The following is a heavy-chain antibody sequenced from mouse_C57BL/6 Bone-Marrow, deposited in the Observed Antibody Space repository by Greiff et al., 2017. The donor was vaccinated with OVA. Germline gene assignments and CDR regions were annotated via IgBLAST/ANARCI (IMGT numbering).Heavy chain of an antibody. Sequence: QVQLQQSGAELVKPGASVKISCKASGYAFSSYWMNWVKQRPGKGLEWIGQIYPGDGDTNYNGKFKGKATLTADKSSSTAYMQLSSLTSEDSAVYFCARRGIYYYGSEDYWGQGTTLTVSS. CDR2: IYPGDGDT. CDR3: ARRGIYYYGSEDY. D-gene: IGHD1-1*01. V-gene: IGHV1-80*01. J-gene: IGHJ2*01. CDR1: GYAFSSYW.